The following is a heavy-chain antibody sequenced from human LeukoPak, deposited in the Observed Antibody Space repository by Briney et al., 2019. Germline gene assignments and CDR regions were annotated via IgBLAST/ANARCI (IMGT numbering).Heavy chain of an antibody. CDR2: TYYRSTWYN. CDR1: GDTVSTNSVT. J-gene: IGHJ5*02. V-gene: IGHV6-1*01. CDR3: ARRLTQYDCFDP. Sequence: ETLSLSCAISGDTVSTNSVTWDWIRQSPSRGLESLVRTYYRSTWYNDYAVSVSGRITVNPDTSKNQFSLHLNSVTPEDTAVYYCARRLTQYDCFDPWGQGILVTVSS. D-gene: IGHD2-2*01.